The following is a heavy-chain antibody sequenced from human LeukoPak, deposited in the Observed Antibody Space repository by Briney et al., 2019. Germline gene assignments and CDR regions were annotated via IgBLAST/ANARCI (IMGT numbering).Heavy chain of an antibody. D-gene: IGHD1-7*01. CDR1: GYTFTGYY. CDR3: ARAGTTLFSAFDI. CDR2: INPNSGGT. V-gene: IGHV1-2*02. Sequence: ASVKVSCKTSGYTFTGYYMHWARQAPGQGLEWMGWINPNSGGTNYAQKFQGRVTMTRDTSITTAYMELNWLTSDDTAVYYCARAGTTLFSAFDIWGQGTMVTVSS. J-gene: IGHJ3*02.